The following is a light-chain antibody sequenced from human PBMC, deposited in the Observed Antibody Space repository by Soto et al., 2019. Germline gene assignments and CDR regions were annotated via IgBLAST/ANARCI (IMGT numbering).Light chain of an antibody. J-gene: IGLJ2*01. Sequence: QSVLTQPPSASASLGASVTLTCTLSSGYSNYKVDWYQQRPGKGPRFVMRVGTGGIVGSKGDGIPDRFSVLGSGLNRYLTNKNIQEEDESDYHCGADHGSGSNFFVVFGGGTKLTVL. V-gene: IGLV9-49*01. CDR1: SGYSNYK. CDR2: VGTGGIVG. CDR3: GADHGSGSNFFVV.